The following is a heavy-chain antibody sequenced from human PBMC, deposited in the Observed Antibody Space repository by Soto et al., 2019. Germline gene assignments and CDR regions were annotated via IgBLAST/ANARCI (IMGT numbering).Heavy chain of an antibody. D-gene: IGHD3-10*01. CDR3: ARLITTVRGVIKRYYYGMDV. J-gene: IGHJ6*02. Sequence: SETLSLTCAVCSGSFSGYYWSGIRQPPGKGLEWIGEINHSGSTNYNPSLKSRVTISVDTSKNQFSLKLSSVTAADTAVYYCARLITTVRGVIKRYYYGMDVWGQGPTVT. V-gene: IGHV4-34*01. CDR2: INHSGST. CDR1: SGSFSGYY.